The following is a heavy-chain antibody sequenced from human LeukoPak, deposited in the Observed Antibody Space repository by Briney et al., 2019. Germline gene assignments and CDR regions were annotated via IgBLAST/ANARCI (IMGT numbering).Heavy chain of an antibody. Sequence: PGGSLRLSCVASEFTLSSSYMSWVRQAPGKGLEWVSTISSDGSTYYADSVKGRFAISRDNSKNTLYLQMNSLRAEDTAVYYCARDTEQVIDFDYWGQGTLVTVSS. CDR1: EFTLSSSY. D-gene: IGHD2-21*01. J-gene: IGHJ4*02. CDR2: ISSDGST. CDR3: ARDTEQVIDFDY. V-gene: IGHV3-66*01.